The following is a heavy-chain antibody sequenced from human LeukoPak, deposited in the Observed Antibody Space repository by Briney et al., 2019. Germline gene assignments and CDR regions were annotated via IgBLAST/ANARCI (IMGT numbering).Heavy chain of an antibody. V-gene: IGHV4-39*07. CDR3: AREEALGSGSFDY. D-gene: IGHD1-26*01. J-gene: IGHJ4*02. CDR2: VYYSGST. Sequence: SETLSLTCTVSGGTISTSSYYFAWIRPPPGKGLEWIGSVYYSGSTYYHPSLKSRVTISIDTSKNQFSLKLGSVTAADTAVYYCAREEALGSGSFDYWGQGTLVTVSS. CDR1: GGTISTSSYY.